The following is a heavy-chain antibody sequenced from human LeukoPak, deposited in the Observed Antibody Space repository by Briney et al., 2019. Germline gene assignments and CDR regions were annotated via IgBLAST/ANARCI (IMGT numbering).Heavy chain of an antibody. CDR1: GFTFGDYA. D-gene: IGHD2-2*01. J-gene: IGHJ3*02. V-gene: IGHV3-49*03. Sequence: GGSLRLSCTASGFTFGDYAMSWFRQAPGKGLEWVGFIRSKAYGGTTEYAASVKGRFTISRDDSKSIAYLQMNSLRAEDTAVYCCAKDDNLLSVFDDIWGQGTMVTVSS. CDR2: IRSKAYGGTT. CDR3: AKDDNLLSVFDDI.